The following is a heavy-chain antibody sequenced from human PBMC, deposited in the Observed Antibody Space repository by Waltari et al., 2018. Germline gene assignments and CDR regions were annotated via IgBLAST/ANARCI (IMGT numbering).Heavy chain of an antibody. V-gene: IGHV4-31*01. CDR1: GGSISSGGYY. CDR3: AREGVATITFDY. CDR2: IYHSGST. Sequence: QVQLQESGPGLVKPSQTLSLTCTVSGGSISSGGYYWSWIRQHPGKGLEWIGYIYHSGSTYYNPSLKRPVTISVDRSKNQFSLKLSSVTAADTAVYYCAREGVATITFDYWGQGTLVTVSS. J-gene: IGHJ4*02. D-gene: IGHD5-12*01.